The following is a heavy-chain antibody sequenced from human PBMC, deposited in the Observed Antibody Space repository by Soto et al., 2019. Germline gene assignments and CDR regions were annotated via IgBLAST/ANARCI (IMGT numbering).Heavy chain of an antibody. CDR2: IIPIFGTA. CDR1: GGTFSSYA. CDR3: ARDPNTGYSSSWYLPVSYYYYGMDV. D-gene: IGHD6-13*01. V-gene: IGHV1-69*13. Sequence: GASVKVSCKASGGTFSSYAISWVRQAPGQGLEWMGGIIPIFGTANYAQKFQGRVTITADDSTSTAYMELSSLRSEDTAVYYCARDPNTGYSSSWYLPVSYYYYGMDVWGQGTTVTVSS. J-gene: IGHJ6*02.